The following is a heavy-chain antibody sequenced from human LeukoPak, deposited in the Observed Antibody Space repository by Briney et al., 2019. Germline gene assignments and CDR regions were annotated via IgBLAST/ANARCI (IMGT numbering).Heavy chain of an antibody. Sequence: ASVKVSCKASGGTFSSYAISWVRQAPGQGLEWMGGIIPIFGTANYAQKFQGRVTITADESTSTAYMELSSLRSEDTAVYYCARETRGWFGELFYIWFDPWGQGTLVTVSS. J-gene: IGHJ5*02. CDR2: IIPIFGTA. CDR1: GGTFSSYA. V-gene: IGHV1-69*13. D-gene: IGHD3-10*01. CDR3: ARETRGWFGELFYIWFDP.